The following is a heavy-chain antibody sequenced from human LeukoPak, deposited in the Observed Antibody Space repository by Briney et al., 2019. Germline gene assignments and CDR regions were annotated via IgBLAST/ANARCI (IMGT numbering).Heavy chain of an antibody. CDR1: GFTFSSYG. V-gene: IGHV3-23*01. Sequence: PGGSLRLSCAASGFTFSSYGMSWVRQAPGKGLEWVSVISGSGGSTYYAASVKGRFTISRDNSKNTLYLQMNSLRVEDTAVYYCAKGYSFGCCNYYYMDAWGKGTTVTVSS. CDR2: ISGSGGST. D-gene: IGHD5-18*01. CDR3: AKGYSFGCCNYYYMDA. J-gene: IGHJ6*03.